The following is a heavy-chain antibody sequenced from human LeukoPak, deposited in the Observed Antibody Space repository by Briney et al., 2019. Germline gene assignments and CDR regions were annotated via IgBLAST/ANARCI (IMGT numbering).Heavy chain of an antibody. CDR2: VNPNSGGT. Sequence: ASVKVSCKASGYTFTGYYMHWVRQAPGQGLEWMGWVNPNSGGTNYAQKFQDRVTMTRDTSISTAYIELNFLRSDDTAVFYCARGDYYGSPKVVAAWGQGTLVTVSS. D-gene: IGHD3-10*01. CDR3: ARGDYYGSPKVVAA. V-gene: IGHV1-2*02. CDR1: GYTFTGYY. J-gene: IGHJ5*02.